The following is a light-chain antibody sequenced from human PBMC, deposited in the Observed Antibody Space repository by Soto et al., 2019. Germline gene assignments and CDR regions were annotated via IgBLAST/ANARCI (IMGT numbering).Light chain of an antibody. Sequence: EIVMTQSPATLSVSPGGRATLSCRASESVSDNLAWYQQKPGQPPRLLIYGASTRATGIPARFSGSGSGTEFTLTISSPQSEDFAVYYCQQSYSTPFTFGQGTKLEIK. J-gene: IGKJ2*01. CDR2: GAS. CDR3: QQSYSTPFT. V-gene: IGKV3-15*01. CDR1: ESVSDN.